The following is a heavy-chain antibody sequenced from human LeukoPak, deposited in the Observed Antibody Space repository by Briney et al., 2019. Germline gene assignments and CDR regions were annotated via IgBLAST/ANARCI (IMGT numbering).Heavy chain of an antibody. CDR1: GGYISSYY. V-gene: IGHV4-59*08. Sequence: SETLSLTCIVSGGYISSYYWTWIRQPPGKGLEWIGYVYDNGSTNYNPSLKSRVTISVDRSKNQFSLKLSSVTAADTAVYYCARVPTWKNWNDVFYWGQGTLVTVSS. CDR2: VYDNGST. D-gene: IGHD1-1*01. CDR3: ARVPTWKNWNDVFY. J-gene: IGHJ4*02.